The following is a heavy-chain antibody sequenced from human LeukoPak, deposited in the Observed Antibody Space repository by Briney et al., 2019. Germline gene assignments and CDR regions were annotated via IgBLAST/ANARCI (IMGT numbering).Heavy chain of an antibody. D-gene: IGHD3-3*01. V-gene: IGHV3-21*01. J-gene: IGHJ3*02. CDR2: ISSSSSYI. CDR3: ARRSSYYDFWSGYPNDAFDI. Sequence: GGSLRLSCAASGFTFSSYSMNWVRQAPGKGLEWVSSISSSSSYIYYADSLKGRFTISRDNAKNSLYLQMNSLRAEDTAVYYCARRSSYYDFWSGYPNDAFDIWGQGTMVTVSS. CDR1: GFTFSSYS.